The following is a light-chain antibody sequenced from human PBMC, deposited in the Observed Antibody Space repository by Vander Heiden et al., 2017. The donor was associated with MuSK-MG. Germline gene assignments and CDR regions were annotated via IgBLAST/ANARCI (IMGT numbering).Light chain of an antibody. Sequence: DIQMPQSPSTLSASVGDRVTITCRASQSISSWLAWYQQKPGQAPKLLIYDASSLESGVPARLSGSGSGTEFTLTISSLQPDDFATYYCQQYNNYPWTFGQGTKVEIK. V-gene: IGKV1-5*01. J-gene: IGKJ1*01. CDR3: QQYNNYPWT. CDR2: DAS. CDR1: QSISSW.